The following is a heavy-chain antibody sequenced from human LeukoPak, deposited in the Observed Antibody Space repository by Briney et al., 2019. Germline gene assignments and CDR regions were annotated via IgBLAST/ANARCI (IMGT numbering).Heavy chain of an antibody. D-gene: IGHD3-22*01. J-gene: IGHJ4*02. V-gene: IGHV4-59*08. CDR1: GGSISSYY. CDR2: ISDIGSI. CDR3: ARRYYDSGGYYSFDY. Sequence: SETLSLTCTVSGGSISSYYWSWIRQPPGKGLEWIAYISDIGSINYNPSLKSRVTISLDTSKNQFSLKLSSVTAADTAVYYCARRYYDSGGYYSFDYWGQGTLVTVSS.